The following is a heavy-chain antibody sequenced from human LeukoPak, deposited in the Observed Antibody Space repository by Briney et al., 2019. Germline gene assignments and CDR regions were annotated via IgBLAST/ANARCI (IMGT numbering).Heavy chain of an antibody. V-gene: IGHV4-34*01. CDR3: ASSYRHYYDSSGCWYFQH. CDR2: INHSGST. CDR1: GGSFSGYY. D-gene: IGHD3-22*01. J-gene: IGHJ1*01. Sequence: SETLSLTCAVYGGSFSGYYWSWIRQPPGKGLEWIGEINHSGSTNYNPSLKSRVTISVDTSKNQFSLKLSSVTAADTAVYYCASSYRHYYDSSGCWYFQHWGQGTLVTVSS.